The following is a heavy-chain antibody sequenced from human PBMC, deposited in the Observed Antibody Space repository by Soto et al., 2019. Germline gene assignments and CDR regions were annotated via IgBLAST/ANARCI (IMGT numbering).Heavy chain of an antibody. CDR3: ARVVVPAAEGAFDY. D-gene: IGHD2-2*01. J-gene: IGHJ4*02. CDR1: GYTFTSYD. Sequence: GASVKVSCKASGYTFTSYDINWVRQATGQGLGWMGWMNPNSGNTGYAQKFQGRVTMTRNTSMSTAYMELSSLRSEDTAVYYCARVVVPAAEGAFDYWGQGTLVTVSS. CDR2: MNPNSGNT. V-gene: IGHV1-8*01.